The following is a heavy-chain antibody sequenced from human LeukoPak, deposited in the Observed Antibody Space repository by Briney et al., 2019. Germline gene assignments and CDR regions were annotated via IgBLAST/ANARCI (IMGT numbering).Heavy chain of an antibody. Sequence: PGRSLRLSCAASGFTFSTYVMHWVRQAPGKGLEWVALISSDENNKYYADSVKGRFAISRDNSKNTLYLQMNSLRAEDTAVYYCASGIVVVPARRLGRDYWGQGTLVTVSS. CDR2: ISSDENNK. CDR3: ASGIVVVPARRLGRDY. CDR1: GFTFSTYV. V-gene: IGHV3-30*03. J-gene: IGHJ4*02. D-gene: IGHD2-2*01.